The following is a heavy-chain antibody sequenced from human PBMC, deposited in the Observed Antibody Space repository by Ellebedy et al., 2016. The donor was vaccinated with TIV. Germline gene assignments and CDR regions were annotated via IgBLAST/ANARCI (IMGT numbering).Heavy chain of an antibody. D-gene: IGHD1-26*01. J-gene: IGHJ4*02. V-gene: IGHV1-2*02. CDR1: GYTFTGYY. CDR3: ARLINSGSYYVVDY. Sequence: AASVKVSCKASGYTFTGYYMHWVRQAPGQGLEWMGWINPNSGGTKYAQKFQGRVTMTRDTSISTAYMALSRLGSNDTALYYCARLINSGSYYVVDYWGQGTQVTVSS. CDR2: INPNSGGT.